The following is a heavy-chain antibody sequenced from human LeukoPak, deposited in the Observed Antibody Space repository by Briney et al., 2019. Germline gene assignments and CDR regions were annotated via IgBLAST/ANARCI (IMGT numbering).Heavy chain of an antibody. CDR3: AKEGGWEYCSGGSCPFDY. V-gene: IGHV3-23*01. J-gene: IGHJ4*02. D-gene: IGHD2-15*01. CDR2: ISGSGDSS. CDR1: GLTFSVYA. Sequence: GGSLRLSCAASGLTFSVYAMSWVRQAPGKGLEWVSVISGSGDSSYSADSVKGRFTISRDNSKNTLYLQMNSLRAEDTAVYYCAKEGGWEYCSGGSCPFDYWGQGTLVTVSS.